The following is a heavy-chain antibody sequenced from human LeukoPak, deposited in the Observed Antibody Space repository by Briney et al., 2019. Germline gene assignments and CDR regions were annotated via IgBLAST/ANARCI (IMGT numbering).Heavy chain of an antibody. CDR1: GFMFSDYY. CDR3: ARDGAITGPHWWFDL. Sequence: PGGSLRLSCAASGFMFSDYYMSWIPQAPGKGLEWVSYISVSGSSIDYADSVKGRFTVSRDNAKNSVYLQMDNLRDEDTAMYYCARDGAITGPHWWFDLWGRGTLVTVSS. CDR2: ISVSGSSI. J-gene: IGHJ2*01. D-gene: IGHD1-20*01. V-gene: IGHV3-11*04.